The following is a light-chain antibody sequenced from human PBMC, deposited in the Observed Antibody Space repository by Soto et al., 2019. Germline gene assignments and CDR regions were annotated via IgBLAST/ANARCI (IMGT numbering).Light chain of an antibody. CDR1: SSYVGSYNL. CDR3: CSYAGSSTYV. Sequence: QSALTQPASVSGSPGQSTTISCNGTSSYVGSYNLVSWYQQHPGKAPKLMIYEVSKRPSGASNRFSGSKSGNTASLTISWLQAEDEADYYCCSYAGSSTYVFGTGTKVTVL. CDR2: EVS. J-gene: IGLJ1*01. V-gene: IGLV2-23*02.